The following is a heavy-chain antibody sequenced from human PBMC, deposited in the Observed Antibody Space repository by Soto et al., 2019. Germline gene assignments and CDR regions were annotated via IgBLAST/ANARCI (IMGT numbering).Heavy chain of an antibody. CDR3: ARHRIAAAGIVDWFDP. CDR1: EGSSVSLY. CDR2: IYYSGST. V-gene: IGHV4-59*08. Sequence: SLTQSVRNSVAEGSSVSLYGSWIRQPPGKGLEWIGYIYYSGSTYYNPSPKSRVTISVDTSKNQFSLKLSSVTAADTAVYYCARHRIAAAGIVDWFDPWGQGTLVTVS. D-gene: IGHD6-13*01. J-gene: IGHJ5*02.